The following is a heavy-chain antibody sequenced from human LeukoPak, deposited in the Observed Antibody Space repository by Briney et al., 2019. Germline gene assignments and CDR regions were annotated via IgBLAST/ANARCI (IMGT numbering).Heavy chain of an antibody. V-gene: IGHV1-69*05. D-gene: IGHD4-11*01. J-gene: IGHJ4*02. CDR3: ARQPDYSNYEYFDY. CDR2: IIPIFGTA. CDR1: GGTFSSYA. Sequence: SVKVSCKASGGTFSSYAISWVRQAPGQGLEWTGGIIPIFGTANYAQKFQGRVTITTDESTSTAYMELSSLRSEDTAVYYCARQPDYSNYEYFDYWGQGTLVTVSS.